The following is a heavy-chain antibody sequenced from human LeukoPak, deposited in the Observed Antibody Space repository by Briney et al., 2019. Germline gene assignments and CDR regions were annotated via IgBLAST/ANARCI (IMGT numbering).Heavy chain of an antibody. D-gene: IGHD2-15*01. CDR3: ARDLGYCTGGTCYPNWFDP. CDR1: GYTFTSYA. V-gene: IGHV1-3*01. Sequence: ASVKVSCKVSGYTFTSYAMHWVRQAPGQRLEWMGWINAGNDNTKYSQKFQGRVTITRDTSASTAYMELSSLRSEDTAVYYCARDLGYCTGGTCYPNWFDPWGQGTLVTVSS. CDR2: INAGNDNT. J-gene: IGHJ5*02.